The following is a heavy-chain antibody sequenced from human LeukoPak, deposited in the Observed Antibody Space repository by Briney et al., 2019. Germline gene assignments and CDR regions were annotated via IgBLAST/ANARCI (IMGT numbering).Heavy chain of an antibody. CDR2: MNPNSGNT. Sequence: ASVKVSCKASGYTFTSYDINWVRQATGQGLEWMGWMNPNSGNTGYAQKFQGRVTMTRNTSISTAYMELSSLRSEDTAVYYCARGWSRSGSYSDAFDIWGQGTMVTVSS. CDR3: ARGWSRSGSYSDAFDI. J-gene: IGHJ3*02. CDR1: GYTFTSYD. D-gene: IGHD1-26*01. V-gene: IGHV1-8*01.